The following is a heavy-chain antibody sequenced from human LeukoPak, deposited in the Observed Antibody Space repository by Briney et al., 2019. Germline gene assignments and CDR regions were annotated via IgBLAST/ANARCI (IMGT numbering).Heavy chain of an antibody. CDR2: IYSGGST. D-gene: IGHD5-12*01. J-gene: IGHJ4*02. Sequence: SGGSLRLSCAASGSTVSSSYMSWVRQAPGKGLEWVSVIYSGGSTYYADSVKGRFTISRDNSKNTLYLQMNSLGAEDTAVYYCARDSRRAYSGYDLWGQGTLVTVSS. V-gene: IGHV3-66*01. CDR3: ARDSRRAYSGYDL. CDR1: GSTVSSSY.